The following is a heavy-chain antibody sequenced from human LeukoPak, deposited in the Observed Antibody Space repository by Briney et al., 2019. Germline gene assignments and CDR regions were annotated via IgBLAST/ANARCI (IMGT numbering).Heavy chain of an antibody. Sequence: PSETLSLTCAVYGGSFSGYYWRWLRQAPGKGLEGIGEINNSGSNNYDPSLKSRVTISVDTSKNQFSLKLCSVPAADTAVYYCAREAPYDSIGYYYFDYWGQGTLVTVSS. J-gene: IGHJ4*02. V-gene: IGHV4-34*01. D-gene: IGHD3-22*01. CDR3: AREAPYDSIGYYYFDY. CDR2: INNSGSN. CDR1: GGSFSGYY.